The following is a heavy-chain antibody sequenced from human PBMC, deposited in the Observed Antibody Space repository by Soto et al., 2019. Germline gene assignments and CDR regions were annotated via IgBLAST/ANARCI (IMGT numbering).Heavy chain of an antibody. Sequence: QVQLVESGGGVVQPGRSLRLSCTASGFTFSTYGMHWVRQAPGKGLEWVTVIWYDGSNKDYADSVKGRFTISRDNSKNTLYLPMNSLRADDTAVYYCARGGGSGSSFVGYYYYTLDVWGQGTTVTVSS. CDR1: GFTFSTYG. D-gene: IGHD1-26*01. CDR3: ARGGGSGSSFVGYYYYTLDV. CDR2: IWYDGSNK. J-gene: IGHJ6*02. V-gene: IGHV3-33*01.